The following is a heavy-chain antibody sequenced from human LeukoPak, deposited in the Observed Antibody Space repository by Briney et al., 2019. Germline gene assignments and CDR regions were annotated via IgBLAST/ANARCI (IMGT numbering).Heavy chain of an antibody. J-gene: IGHJ1*01. Sequence: GASVKVSCKASGYTFTNYGISWVRQAPGQGLEWMGWISAYNGNTNYAQKLQGRVTMTTDTSTSTAYMELRSLRSDDTAVYYCARDIQNHDSSGYYYWGYFQHWGQGTLVTVSS. D-gene: IGHD3-22*01. CDR3: ARDIQNHDSSGYYYWGYFQH. V-gene: IGHV1-18*01. CDR1: GYTFTNYG. CDR2: ISAYNGNT.